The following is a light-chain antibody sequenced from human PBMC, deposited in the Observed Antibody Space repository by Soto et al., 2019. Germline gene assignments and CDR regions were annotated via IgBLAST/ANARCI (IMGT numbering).Light chain of an antibody. J-gene: IGLJ1*01. CDR1: SSNIGSNT. V-gene: IGLV1-44*01. CDR3: AAWDDSLNAYV. Sequence: QSVLTQPPSASGTPGQRVTISCSGSSSNIGSNTVNWYQQLPGTAPKRLIYSNNERPSGVPDRFSGSKSGTSASLAISGLQSEDEGDFYCAAWDDSLNAYVIGTGTKLTVL. CDR2: SNN.